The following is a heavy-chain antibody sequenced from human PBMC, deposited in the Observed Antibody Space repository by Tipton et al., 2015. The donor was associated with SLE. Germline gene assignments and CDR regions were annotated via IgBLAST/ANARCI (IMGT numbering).Heavy chain of an antibody. D-gene: IGHD3-3*01. CDR1: GGSFSGYY. V-gene: IGHV4-34*01. Sequence: GLVKPSETLSLTCDVHGGSFSGYYWNWIRQSPGKGLEWIGEINRSGTTNYITSLKSRVTISVDTSKNQFSLKLSSVTAADTAVYYCARGPFWSGSWDYWGQGTLVTVSS. J-gene: IGHJ4*02. CDR2: INRSGTT. CDR3: ARGPFWSGSWDY.